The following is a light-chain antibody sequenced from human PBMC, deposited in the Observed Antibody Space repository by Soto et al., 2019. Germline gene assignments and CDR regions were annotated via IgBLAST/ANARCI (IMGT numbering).Light chain of an antibody. CDR3: QQTYSTPLT. CDR1: RSINNY. Sequence: DIQMTQSPSSLSASVGDRVTITCRASRSINNYLNWYQLKPGKAPKLLIYAASNLQSGVPSRFSGSGSGTDFTLTISSLQPEDFATYYCQQTYSTPLTFGGGTKVEIK. J-gene: IGKJ4*01. V-gene: IGKV1-39*01. CDR2: AAS.